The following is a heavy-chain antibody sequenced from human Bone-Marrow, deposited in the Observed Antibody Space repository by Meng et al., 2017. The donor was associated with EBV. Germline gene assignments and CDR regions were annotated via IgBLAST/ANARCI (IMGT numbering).Heavy chain of an antibody. V-gene: IGHV1-69*06. CDR3: ARDGSVEMASI. J-gene: IGHJ4*02. CDR1: GRTFTSHA. Sequence: VQLVQSGAEVKKPGSSVKGSCKASGRTFTSHAISWVRQAPGQGLEWMGGIIPIFGTANYAQKFQGRVTITADKSTSTAYMELSSLRSEDTAVYYCARDGSVEMASIWGQGTLVTVSS. CDR2: IIPIFGTA. D-gene: IGHD5-24*01.